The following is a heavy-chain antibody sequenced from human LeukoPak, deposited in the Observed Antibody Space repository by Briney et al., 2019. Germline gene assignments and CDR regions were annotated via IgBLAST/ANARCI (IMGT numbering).Heavy chain of an antibody. J-gene: IGHJ4*02. V-gene: IGHV3-23*01. CDR3: ARGDDSGYYDYFDY. CDR2: ISNTGGST. Sequence: PGGSLRLSCAASGFAFSSYVMTWVRQAPGKGLEWVSSISNTGGSTYYADSVKGRFTISRDNSKNTVFLHMNSLRAEDTAMYYCARGDDSGYYDYFDYWGQGALVTVSS. D-gene: IGHD3-22*01. CDR1: GFAFSSYV.